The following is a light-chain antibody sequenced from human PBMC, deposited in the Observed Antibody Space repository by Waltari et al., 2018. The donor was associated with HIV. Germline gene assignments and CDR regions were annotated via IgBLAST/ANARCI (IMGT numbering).Light chain of an antibody. CDR2: GAS. V-gene: IGKV3-15*01. CDR3: QQYHNWPYT. J-gene: IGKJ2*01. CDR1: QSIGSN. Sequence: EIVMTQSPATLSVSPGERATLSCRASQSIGSNLAWYQQKPGQAPRLLIYGASTRATGIPARFSGSGSGTEFTLTISSLQSEDFAVYYCQQYHNWPYTFGQGTKLEIK.